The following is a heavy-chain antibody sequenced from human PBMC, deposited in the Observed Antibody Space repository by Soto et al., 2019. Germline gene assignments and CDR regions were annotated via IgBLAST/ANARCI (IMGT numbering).Heavy chain of an antibody. CDR2: INHSGST. D-gene: IGHD3-22*01. J-gene: IGHJ3*02. CDR3: ARSNYYDSSGYYYDAFDI. V-gene: IGHV4-34*01. CDR1: GGSFSGYY. Sequence: SETLSLTCAVYGGSFSGYYWSWIRQPPGKGLEWIGEINHSGSTNYNPSLKSRVTISVDTSKNQFSLKLNSVTAADTAVYYCARSNYYDSSGYYYDAFDIWGQGKMVTVS.